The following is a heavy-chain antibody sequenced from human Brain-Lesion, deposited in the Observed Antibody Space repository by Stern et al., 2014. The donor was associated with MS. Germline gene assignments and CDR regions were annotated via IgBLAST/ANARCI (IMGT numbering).Heavy chain of an antibody. CDR2: ITWNSGTI. Sequence: VQLVESGGGVVQPGRSLRLSCEASGFSFEDHGMHWVRQAPGKGLEWVAGITWNSGTIAYADSVKGRFTISRDDAKNSLYLHMNGLRAEDTALYYCAKDMMDHFGSGTFGSFDHWGQGTLVTVSS. V-gene: IGHV3-9*01. D-gene: IGHD3-10*01. CDR3: AKDMMDHFGSGTFGSFDH. CDR1: GFSFEDHG. J-gene: IGHJ4*02.